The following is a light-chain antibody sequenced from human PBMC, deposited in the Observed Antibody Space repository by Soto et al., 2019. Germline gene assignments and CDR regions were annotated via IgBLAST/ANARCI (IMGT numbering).Light chain of an antibody. CDR3: SSYTSSRTLV. V-gene: IGLV2-14*01. CDR1: SSDVGGYNY. CDR2: EVT. Sequence: QSALTQPASVSGSPGQSITISCTGTSSDVGGYNYVSWYQQHPGKAPKLMIYEVTNRPSGVSNRFSGPKSGNTASLTISGLQAEDEADYYCSSYTSSRTLVFGGGTKVTVL. J-gene: IGLJ2*01.